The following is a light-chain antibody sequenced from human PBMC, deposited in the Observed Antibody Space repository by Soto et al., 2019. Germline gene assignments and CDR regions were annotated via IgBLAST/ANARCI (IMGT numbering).Light chain of an antibody. V-gene: IGLV2-23*03. J-gene: IGLJ1*01. CDR2: EGS. Sequence: QSALTQPASVSGSPGQSITISCTGTSSDVGSYNLVSWYQQHPGKAPKLMIYEGSKRPSGVSNRFSGSKSGNTASLAISVLQAEDEADYYCCSYAGSSTFSYVFGTGTKVTVL. CDR3: CSYAGSSTFSYV. CDR1: SSDVGSYNL.